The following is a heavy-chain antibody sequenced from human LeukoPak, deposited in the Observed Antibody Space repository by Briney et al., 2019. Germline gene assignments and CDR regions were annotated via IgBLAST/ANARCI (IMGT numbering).Heavy chain of an antibody. CDR1: GVSISRGGYY. V-gene: IGHV4-30-2*03. CDR2: IYHSGST. Sequence: SETLSLTCTVSGVSISRGGYYWSWIRQPPGKGLEWIGYIYHSGSTYYNPSLKSRVTISVDTSENQFSLKLSSVTAADTAVYYCARQSEYSSSPFDYWGQGTLVTVSS. CDR3: ARQSEYSSSPFDY. D-gene: IGHD6-6*01. J-gene: IGHJ4*02.